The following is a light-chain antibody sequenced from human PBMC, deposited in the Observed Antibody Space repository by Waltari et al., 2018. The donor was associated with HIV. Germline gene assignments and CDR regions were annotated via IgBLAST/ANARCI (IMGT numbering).Light chain of an antibody. CDR2: SNN. J-gene: IGLJ2*01. V-gene: IGLV1-47*01. Sequence: QSVLTQAPSASGTPGQRVTISCSGSSSNIGSYYVYWYQQLPGTAPKLLIYSNNQRPSGVPDRFSGSKSGTSASLAISGLRSEDEADYYCATWDDSLSGVVFGGGTKLTVL. CDR1: SSNIGSYY. CDR3: ATWDDSLSGVV.